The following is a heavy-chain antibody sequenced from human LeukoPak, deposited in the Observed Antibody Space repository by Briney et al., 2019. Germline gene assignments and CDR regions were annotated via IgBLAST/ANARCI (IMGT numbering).Heavy chain of an antibody. J-gene: IGHJ4*02. V-gene: IGHV1-69*13. CDR1: GGTFSNYA. CDR2: IIPIFGTA. Sequence: SVKVSCKASGGTFSNYAISWVRQAPGQGLEWMGGIIPIFGTANYAQKFQGRVTITADESTSTAYMELSSLRSEDTAVYYCARDDRWRTGGSDYWGQGTLVTVSS. CDR3: ARDDRWRTGGSDY. D-gene: IGHD1-14*01.